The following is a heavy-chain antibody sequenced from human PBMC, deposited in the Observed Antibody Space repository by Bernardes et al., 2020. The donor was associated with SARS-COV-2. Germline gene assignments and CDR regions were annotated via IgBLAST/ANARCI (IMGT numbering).Heavy chain of an antibody. CDR1: GFTFSDYY. CDR3: TTYSSGWYVGY. J-gene: IGHJ4*02. V-gene: IGHV3-11*01. D-gene: IGHD6-19*01. Sequence: GGSLRLSCAASGFTFSDYYMSWIRQAPGKGLEWVSTISSSGSSIYYADSVKGRFTISRDHAKNTLYLQMNSLKTEDTAVYYCTTYSSGWYVGYWGQGTLVTVSS. CDR2: ISSSGSSI.